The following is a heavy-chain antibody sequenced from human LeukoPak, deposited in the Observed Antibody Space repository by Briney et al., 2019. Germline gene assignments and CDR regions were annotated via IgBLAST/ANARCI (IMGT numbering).Heavy chain of an antibody. V-gene: IGHV4-39*01. Sequence: PSETLSLTCTVSGGSIRSSSYYWGWIRQPPGKGLEWIGSIYYSGSTYYNPSLKSRVTISVDTSKNQFSLKLSSVTAADTAVYYCARVTAYDGSGYYKYYFDYWGQGTLVTVSS. J-gene: IGHJ4*02. CDR3: ARVTAYDGSGYYKYYFDY. CDR1: GGSIRSSSYY. D-gene: IGHD3-22*01. CDR2: IYYSGST.